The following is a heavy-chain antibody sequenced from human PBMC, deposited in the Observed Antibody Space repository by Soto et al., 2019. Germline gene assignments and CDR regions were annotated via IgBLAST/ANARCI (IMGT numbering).Heavy chain of an antibody. CDR3: AKGTGYCSGNSCKLKDYYYDGLDV. V-gene: IGHV3-23*01. J-gene: IGHJ6*02. CDR1: GFTFSNYG. D-gene: IGHD2-15*01. CDR2: ISGSGGTT. Sequence: GGSLRLSCAASGFTFSNYGMSWVRQAPGKGLEWVSAISGSGGTTYHADSVKGRFTISRDNSKNTLYLQMNSLRAEDTAVYYCAKGTGYCSGNSCKLKDYYYDGLDVWGQGATVTVSS.